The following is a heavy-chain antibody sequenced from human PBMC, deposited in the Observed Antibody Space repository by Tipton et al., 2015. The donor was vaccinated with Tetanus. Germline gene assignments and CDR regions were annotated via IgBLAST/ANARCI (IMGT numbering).Heavy chain of an antibody. Sequence: TLSLTCAVYGGSFSGYYWSWIRQPPGKGLEWIGEINHSGSTNYNPSLKSRVTISVDTSKNQFSLKLGSVTAADTAVYYCARDSRVLGPWFYWGQGTPVTVSS. CDR3: ARDSRVLGPWFY. CDR2: INHSGST. CDR1: GGSFSGYY. D-gene: IGHD3-16*01. J-gene: IGHJ4*02. V-gene: IGHV4-34*01.